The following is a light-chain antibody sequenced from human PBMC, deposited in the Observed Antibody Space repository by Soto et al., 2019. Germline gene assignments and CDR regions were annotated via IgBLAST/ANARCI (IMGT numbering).Light chain of an antibody. CDR3: QHFDNSLFT. CDR1: QNVRNNH. J-gene: IGKJ3*01. V-gene: IGKV3-20*01. CDR2: SAS. Sequence: IVLTQSPGILSLSPGERATRSCRASQNVRNNHLARYPQRPGQIPRPLIYSASSSAAGIPDRFSGSGSGTDFTLTITRLEPDDFAVYYCQHFDNSLFTFGPGTKVDIK.